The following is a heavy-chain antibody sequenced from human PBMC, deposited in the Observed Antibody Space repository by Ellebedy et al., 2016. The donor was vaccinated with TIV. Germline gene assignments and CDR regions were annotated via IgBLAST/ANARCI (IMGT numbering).Heavy chain of an antibody. J-gene: IGHJ4*02. CDR2: IYYSGST. Sequence: SETLSLTCTVSGGSISSSTYYWGWIRQPPGKGLEWIGSIYYSGSTYYNPSLKSRLTISVDTSKNQFSLKLSSVTAADTAVYYCARHSTWYGNFDYWGQGTLVTVSS. V-gene: IGHV4-39*01. CDR1: GGSISSSTYY. CDR3: ARHSTWYGNFDY. D-gene: IGHD6-13*01.